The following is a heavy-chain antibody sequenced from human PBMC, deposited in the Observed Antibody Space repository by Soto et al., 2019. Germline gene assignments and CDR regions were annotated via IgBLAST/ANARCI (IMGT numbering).Heavy chain of an antibody. V-gene: IGHV2-5*02. J-gene: IGHJ5*02. CDR3: ANRPNPGLYDPKGWFDP. Sequence: QITLKESGPTLVKPTQTLTLTCTFSGFSLSTSGVGVGWIRQPPGKALEWLALIYWDDDKRYSPSLKSRLTITKDTPKNQVVLKMTNMDPVDTATYYCANRPNPGLYDPKGWFDPWGQGTLVTVSS. CDR2: IYWDDDK. D-gene: IGHD3-3*01. CDR1: GFSLSTSGVG.